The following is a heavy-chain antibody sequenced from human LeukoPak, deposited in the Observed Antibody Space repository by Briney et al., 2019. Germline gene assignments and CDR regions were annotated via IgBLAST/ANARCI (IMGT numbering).Heavy chain of an antibody. V-gene: IGHV4-59*01. Sequence: SETLSLTCTVSGGSISSYYWSWSRQPPGKGLEWIGYIYYSGSTNYNPSLKSRVTISVDTSKNQFSLKLSSVTAADTAVYYCARVPGTSYYYYYMDVWGKGTTFTVSS. J-gene: IGHJ6*03. CDR1: GGSISSYY. CDR3: ARVPGTSYYYYYMDV. CDR2: IYYSGST. D-gene: IGHD1-26*01.